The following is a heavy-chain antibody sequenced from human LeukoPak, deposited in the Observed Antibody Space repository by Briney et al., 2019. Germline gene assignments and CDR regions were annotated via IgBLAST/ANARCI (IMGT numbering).Heavy chain of an antibody. V-gene: IGHV4-34*01. CDR1: GGSFSGYY. CDR2: INHSGST. CDR3: ARAPGGYVWGSYRYAPFDY. Sequence: KPSGTLSLTCAVYGGSFSGYYWSWIRQPPGKGLEGIGEINHSGSTNYNPSLKSRVTISVDTSKNHFSLKLSSVTAADTAVYYCARAPGGYVWGSYRYAPFDYWGQGTLVTVSS. J-gene: IGHJ4*02. D-gene: IGHD3-16*02.